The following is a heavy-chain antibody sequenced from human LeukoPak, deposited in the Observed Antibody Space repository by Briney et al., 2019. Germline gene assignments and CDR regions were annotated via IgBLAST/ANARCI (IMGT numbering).Heavy chain of an antibody. Sequence: GGSLRLSCAGSGFTFGGYGMHWFRQTPGKGLEWVAVIAYDGSRAFYADSVKGRFTISRDNSKNTMSVQMDDLRAEDTAVYYCTRYNNDLFDYWGQGTVVTVSS. CDR3: TRYNNDLFDY. CDR1: GFTFGGYG. D-gene: IGHD1-14*01. J-gene: IGHJ4*02. CDR2: IAYDGSRA. V-gene: IGHV3-33*01.